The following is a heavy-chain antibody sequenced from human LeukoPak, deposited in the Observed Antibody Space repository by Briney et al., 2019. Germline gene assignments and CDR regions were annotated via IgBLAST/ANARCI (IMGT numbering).Heavy chain of an antibody. J-gene: IGHJ4*02. CDR1: GFPFSSYA. CDR2: ISDSGGST. D-gene: IGHD2-2*01. V-gene: IGHV3-64*04. Sequence: GGSLRLSCSASGFPFSSYAMHWVRQAPGKGLEYVSAISDSGGSTYYADSVKGRFTISRDNAKNSLYLQMNSLRDEDTAVYYCARDRPHCSSPNCYFDYWGQGALVTVSS. CDR3: ARDRPHCSSPNCYFDY.